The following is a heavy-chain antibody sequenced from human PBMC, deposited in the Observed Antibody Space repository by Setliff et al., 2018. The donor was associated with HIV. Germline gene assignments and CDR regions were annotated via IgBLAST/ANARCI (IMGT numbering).Heavy chain of an antibody. CDR3: ARESRGSGWFDP. J-gene: IGHJ5*02. CDR2: IDSDNGYT. V-gene: IGHV1-46*01. CDR1: GYIFSNYY. Sequence: ASVKVSCKTSGYIFSNYYIHWVRQAPGQGLEWMAIIDSDNGYTTYAQRFQGRVTMTRETSTATLYMDLSSLTSDDTAIYYCARESRGSGWFDPWGQGTLVTVSS. D-gene: IGHD3-16*01.